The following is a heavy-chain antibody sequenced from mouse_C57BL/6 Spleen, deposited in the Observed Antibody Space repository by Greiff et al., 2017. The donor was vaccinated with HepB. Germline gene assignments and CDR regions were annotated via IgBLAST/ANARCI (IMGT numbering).Heavy chain of an antibody. V-gene: IGHV1-54*01. CDR2: INPGSGGT. J-gene: IGHJ2*01. CDR3: ARDDGYVDY. CDR1: GYAFTNYL. Sequence: QVQLQQSGAELVRPGTSVKVSCKASGYAFTNYLIEWVKQRPGQGLEWIGVINPGSGGTNYNEKFKGKATLTADKSSSTAYMQRSSLTSEDSAVYCCARDDGYVDYWGQGTTLTVSS. D-gene: IGHD2-2*01.